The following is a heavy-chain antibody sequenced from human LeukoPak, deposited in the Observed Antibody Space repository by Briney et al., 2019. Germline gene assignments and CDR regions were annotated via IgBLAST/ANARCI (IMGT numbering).Heavy chain of an antibody. CDR2: ISAYNGNT. D-gene: IGHD3-3*01. Sequence: ASVKVSCKASGYTFTSYGISWVRQAPGQGLEWMGWISAYNGNTNYAQKLQGRVTMTTDTSTSTAYMELRSLRSDDTAVYYCARDPTLRNYDFWSGFDYWGQGTLVTVSS. V-gene: IGHV1-18*01. J-gene: IGHJ4*02. CDR3: ARDPTLRNYDFWSGFDY. CDR1: GYTFTSYG.